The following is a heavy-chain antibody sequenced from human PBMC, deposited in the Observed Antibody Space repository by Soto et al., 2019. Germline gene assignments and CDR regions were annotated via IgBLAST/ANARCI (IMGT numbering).Heavy chain of an antibody. CDR1: GFSLSTSGVG. V-gene: IGHV2-5*02. CDR2: IYWDDDK. CDR3: AHGVHYGDYGGNFQH. Sequence: QITLKESGPTLVKPTQTLTLTCTFSGFSLSTSGVGVGWIRQPPGKALEWLALIYWDDDKRYSPSLKSRLTITKDTSKNQVVLTMTNMDPVDTATYYCAHGVHYGDYGGNFQHWGQGTLVTVSS. J-gene: IGHJ1*01. D-gene: IGHD4-17*01.